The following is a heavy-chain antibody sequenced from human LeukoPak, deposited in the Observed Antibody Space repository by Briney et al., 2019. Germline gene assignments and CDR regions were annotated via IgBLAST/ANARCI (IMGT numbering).Heavy chain of an antibody. V-gene: IGHV4-34*01. Sequence: PEALSLTCAVYGGSPSVYFWSWIRQPLGKGLECIGEINHSGGTNYNPYLMRRVTISLHTSKNQFSLTLSSVTAADTAVYYCARHAGWNYYDSRGYYLRTNWFDPWGQGTLVTVSS. CDR2: INHSGGT. CDR1: GGSPSVYF. D-gene: IGHD3-22*01. J-gene: IGHJ5*02. CDR3: ARHAGWNYYDSRGYYLRTNWFDP.